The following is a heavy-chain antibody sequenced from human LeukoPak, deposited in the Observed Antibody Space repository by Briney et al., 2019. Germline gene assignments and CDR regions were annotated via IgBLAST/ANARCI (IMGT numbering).Heavy chain of an antibody. CDR1: GGSISSSGYY. J-gene: IGHJ6*02. CDR3: ARHLDGDRYYYYYGVDV. V-gene: IGHV4-39*01. D-gene: IGHD4-17*01. CDR2: IYYSGST. Sequence: SETLSLTCAVSGGSISSSGYYWRWIRQPPGKGLEWIGTIYYSGSTYYNPSLKSRVTISVDTSKKQFSLKLSSVTAADTAVYYCARHLDGDRYYYYYGVDVWGQGTTVTVSS.